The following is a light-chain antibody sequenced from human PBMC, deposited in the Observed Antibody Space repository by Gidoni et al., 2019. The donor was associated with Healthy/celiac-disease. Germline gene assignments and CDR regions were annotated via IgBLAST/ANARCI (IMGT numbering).Light chain of an antibody. J-gene: IGLJ2*01. V-gene: IGLV1-47*01. Sequence: QSVLTQPPSASGTPGQRVTISCSGSSSNIGSNFVYWYHQLPGTAPNLLIYRNNQRPSGVPDRFSGSKSGTSASLAISGLRSEDEADYYCAAWDDSLSGVVFGGGTKLTV. CDR1: SSNIGSNF. CDR2: RNN. CDR3: AAWDDSLSGVV.